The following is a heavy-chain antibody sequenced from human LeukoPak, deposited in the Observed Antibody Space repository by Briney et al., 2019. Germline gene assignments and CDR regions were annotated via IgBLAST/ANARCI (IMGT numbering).Heavy chain of an antibody. CDR1: GFTFSNYG. Sequence: PGGSLRLSCGASGFTFSNYGMLWVRQAPGKGLVWVSHVNSDGSGTDYADSVKGRFTISRDNAKNSLYLQMNSLRAEDTAVYYCARSSRELGGYAPWELMPPFGYWGQGTLVTVSS. V-gene: IGHV3-74*01. D-gene: IGHD1-7*01. J-gene: IGHJ4*02. CDR2: VNSDGSGT. CDR3: ARSSRELGGYAPWELMPPFGY.